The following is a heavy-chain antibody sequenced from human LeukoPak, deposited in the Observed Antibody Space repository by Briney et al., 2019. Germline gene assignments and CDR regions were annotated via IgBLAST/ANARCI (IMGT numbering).Heavy chain of an antibody. V-gene: IGHV1-18*01. CDR1: GYTFTSYG. CDR2: ISAYNGNT. Sequence: GASVKVSCKASGYTFTSYGISWVRQAPGQGLEWMGWISAYNGNTNYAQKLQGRVTMTTDTSTSTAYMELRSLRSDDTAVYYCARDRVINYYYYGMDVWAKGPRSPSP. D-gene: IGHD2-21*01. CDR3: ARDRVINYYYYGMDV. J-gene: IGHJ6*02.